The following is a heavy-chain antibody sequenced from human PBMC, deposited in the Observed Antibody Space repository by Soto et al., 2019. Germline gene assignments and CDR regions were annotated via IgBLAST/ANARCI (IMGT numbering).Heavy chain of an antibody. CDR2: IYHSGST. CDR1: GGSISSSNW. CDR3: ARVWTTVTNWFDP. D-gene: IGHD4-17*01. J-gene: IGHJ5*02. V-gene: IGHV4-4*02. Sequence: QVQLQESGPGLVKPSGTLSLTCAVSGGSISSSNWWSWVRQPPGKGLAWIGEIYHSGSTNYNPSLTSRVTISVDKSKNQFSLKLSSVTAADTAEYYCARVWTTVTNWFDPWGQGTLVTVSS.